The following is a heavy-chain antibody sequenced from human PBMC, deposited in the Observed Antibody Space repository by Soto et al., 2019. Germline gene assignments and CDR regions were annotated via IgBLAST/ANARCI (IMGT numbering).Heavy chain of an antibody. D-gene: IGHD3-16*01. CDR3: ARGEDAFFYCGLDV. CDR2: IYDTGISGYTPST. Sequence: KTSETLSLTCTVSGGSITSSYWSWIRRPPGKGLEWIAYIYDTGISGYTPSTSYNPSLKSRVTMSVDTSKSQFSLKLTSVTAADTAVYYCARGEDAFFYCGLDVWGQGSTVTVSS. J-gene: IGHJ6*02. V-gene: IGHV4-59*01. CDR1: GGSITSSY.